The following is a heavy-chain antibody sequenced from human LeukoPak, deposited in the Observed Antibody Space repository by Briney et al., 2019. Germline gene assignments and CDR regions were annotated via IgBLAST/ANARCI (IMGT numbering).Heavy chain of an antibody. CDR3: ARYALQGSGSLRAPYFDY. Sequence: PGGSLRLSCAASGFTFSSYSMTWVRQAPGKGLEWVSSFTSRSRSIYYADSVKGRFTISRDNAKNSLYLQMNSLRAEDTALYYCARYALQGSGSLRAPYFDYWGQGTLVTVSS. D-gene: IGHD3-10*01. J-gene: IGHJ4*02. V-gene: IGHV3-21*04. CDR1: GFTFSSYS. CDR2: FTSRSRSI.